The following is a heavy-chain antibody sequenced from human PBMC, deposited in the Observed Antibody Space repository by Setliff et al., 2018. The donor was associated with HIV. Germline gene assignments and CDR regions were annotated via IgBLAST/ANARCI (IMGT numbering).Heavy chain of an antibody. D-gene: IGHD1-1*01. J-gene: IGHJ4*02. CDR1: GFTVNSHY. CDR3: SADTEDSYNFYNCDY. V-gene: IGHV3-66*01. Sequence: PGGSLRLSCAVSGFTVNSHYMTWVRQAPGKGLEWVSILYSGGTIHYADSVKGRFSISRDDSTNTVFLQMNSLKTDDTAVYYCSADTEDSYNFYNCDYWGPGIQVTVS. CDR2: LYSGGTI.